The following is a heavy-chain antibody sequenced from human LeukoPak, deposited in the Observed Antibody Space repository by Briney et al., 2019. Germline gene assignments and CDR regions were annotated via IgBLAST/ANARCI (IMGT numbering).Heavy chain of an antibody. Sequence: GGSLRLSCAASGFTFSSYGMHWVRQAPGKGLEWVAVIWYDGSNKYYADSVKGRFTISRDNSKNTLYLQMNSLRAEDTAVYYCAKGQMDTAMVFLDYWGQGTLVTVSS. CDR2: IWYDGSNK. CDR1: GFTFSSYG. D-gene: IGHD5-18*01. J-gene: IGHJ4*02. CDR3: AKGQMDTAMVFLDY. V-gene: IGHV3-33*06.